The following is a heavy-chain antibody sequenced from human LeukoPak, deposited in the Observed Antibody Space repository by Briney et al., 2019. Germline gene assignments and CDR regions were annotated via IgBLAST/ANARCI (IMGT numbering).Heavy chain of an antibody. V-gene: IGHV1-69*04. Sequence: SVKVSCKASGGTFSSYAISWVRQAPGQGLEWMGRIIPILGIANYAQKFQGRVTITADKSTSTAYMELSSLRSEDTAVYYCALYSRQQLAADAFDIWGQGTMVTVSS. D-gene: IGHD6-13*01. CDR1: GGTFSSYA. CDR2: IIPILGIA. CDR3: ALYSRQQLAADAFDI. J-gene: IGHJ3*02.